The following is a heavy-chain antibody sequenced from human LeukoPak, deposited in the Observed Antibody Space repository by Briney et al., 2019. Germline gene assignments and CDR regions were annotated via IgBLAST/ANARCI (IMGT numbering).Heavy chain of an antibody. CDR1: GFTFSSYS. J-gene: IGHJ4*02. CDR3: ARIIAAAGTGSY. CDR2: ISSSSSYI. D-gene: IGHD6-13*01. Sequence: GGSLRLSCAASGFTFSSYSMKWVRQAPGKGLEWVSSISSSSSYIYYADSVKGRFTISRDNAKNSLYLQMNSLRAEDTAVYYCARIIAAAGTGSYWGQGTLVTVSS. V-gene: IGHV3-21*01.